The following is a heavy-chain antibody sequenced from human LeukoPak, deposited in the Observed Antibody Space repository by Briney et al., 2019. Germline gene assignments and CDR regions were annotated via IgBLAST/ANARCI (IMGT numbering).Heavy chain of an antibody. D-gene: IGHD3-22*01. CDR1: GFTFSDYY. CDR2: ISSSASNI. CDR3: ARVDDYYDSSGPQAVY. J-gene: IGHJ4*02. V-gene: IGHV3-11*01. Sequence: GGPLRLSCAASGFTFSDYYMSWIRQAPGKGLEWVSYISSSASNIYYADSVKGRFTISRDNAKNSLYLQMNSLRAEDTAVYYCARVDDYYDSSGPQAVYWGQGTLVTVSS.